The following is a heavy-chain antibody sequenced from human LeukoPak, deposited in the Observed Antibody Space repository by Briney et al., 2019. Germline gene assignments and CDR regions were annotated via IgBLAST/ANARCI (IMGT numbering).Heavy chain of an antibody. CDR2: SYYNGST. Sequence: KPSETLSLTCTVSGGSISTYYWSWTRQPPGKGLEWIGYSYYNGSTNYNPSLKSRGTISVDTSKNQFSLKLSSVAPADTAVYYCARGRYYDSGGYYLNDAFDIWGQGTMVTVSS. J-gene: IGHJ3*02. CDR1: GGSISTYY. D-gene: IGHD3-22*01. V-gene: IGHV4-59*01. CDR3: ARGRYYDSGGYYLNDAFDI.